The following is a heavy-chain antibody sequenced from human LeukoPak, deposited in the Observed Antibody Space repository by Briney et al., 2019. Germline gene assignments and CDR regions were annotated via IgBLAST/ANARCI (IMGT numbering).Heavy chain of an antibody. CDR1: GFTFSSYS. V-gene: IGHV3-48*01. J-gene: IGHJ6*02. D-gene: IGHD2-2*02. Sequence: GGSLRLSCAASGFTFSSYSMNWVRQAPGKGLEWVSYISSSSSTIYYADSVKGRFTISRDNAKNSLYLQMNSLRAEDTAVYYCVRVLQCSSTSCYTLGYYYGMDVWGQGTTVTVSS. CDR2: ISSSSSTI. CDR3: VRVLQCSSTSCYTLGYYYGMDV.